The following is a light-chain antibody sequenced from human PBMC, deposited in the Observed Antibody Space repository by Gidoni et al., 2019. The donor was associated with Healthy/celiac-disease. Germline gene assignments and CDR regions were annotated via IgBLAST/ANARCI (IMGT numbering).Light chain of an antibody. CDR1: SSNIGSNY. CDR3: AAWDDSLSGWV. V-gene: IGLV1-47*01. J-gene: IGLJ3*02. Sequence: QSVLTQPPSASGTPGQRVTISCSGSSSNIGSNYVYWYQQRPGTAPKLLIYRNNQRPSGVPDRFSGSKSGTSASLAISVLRSEDEADYDCAAWDDSLSGWVFGGGTKLTVL. CDR2: RNN.